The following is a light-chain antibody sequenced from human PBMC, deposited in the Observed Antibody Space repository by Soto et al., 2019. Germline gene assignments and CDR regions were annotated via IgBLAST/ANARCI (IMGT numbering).Light chain of an antibody. V-gene: IGLV2-14*01. CDR3: SSLSTTSTPIV. CDR1: SRDIELYNY. Sequence: QSVLSQPASMSGSPGRSITIPCTGASRDIELYNYVSWYHHHSGKAPKLLISEVNVRPSGLSDRFSASKAGNTASLTISGLQPEDEGYYYCSSLSTTSTPIVFGSGTKVTGL. CDR2: EVN. J-gene: IGLJ1*01.